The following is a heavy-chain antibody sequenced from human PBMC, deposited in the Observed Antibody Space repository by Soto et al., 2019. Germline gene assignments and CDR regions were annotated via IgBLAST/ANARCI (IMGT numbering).Heavy chain of an antibody. V-gene: IGHV3-48*01. D-gene: IGHD6-13*01. J-gene: IGHJ5*02. Sequence: EVQLVESGGGLVQPGGSLRLSCAASGFTFSSYSMNWVRQAPGKGLEWVSYISSSSSTIYYADSVKGRFTISRDNAKNSLYLQMNSLGAEDAAVYYCSRHPDRIAQIGWFDPWGQGALVTVSS. CDR1: GFTFSSYS. CDR3: SRHPDRIAQIGWFDP. CDR2: ISSSSSTI.